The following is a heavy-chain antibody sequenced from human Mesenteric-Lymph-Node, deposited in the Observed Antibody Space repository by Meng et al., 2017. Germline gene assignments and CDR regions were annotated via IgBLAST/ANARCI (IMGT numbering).Heavy chain of an antibody. CDR2: IYHSGST. Sequence: QVQAQGPGQGLGKPSGTLSLTCAVSGGSISSSNWWSWVRQPPGKGLEWIGEIYHSGSTNYNPSLKSRVTISVDKSKTQFSLKLSSVTAADTAVYYCASGRKYCSSTSCYGQFDYWGQGTLVTVSS. CDR1: GGSISSSNW. J-gene: IGHJ4*02. V-gene: IGHV4-4*02. CDR3: ASGRKYCSSTSCYGQFDY. D-gene: IGHD2-2*01.